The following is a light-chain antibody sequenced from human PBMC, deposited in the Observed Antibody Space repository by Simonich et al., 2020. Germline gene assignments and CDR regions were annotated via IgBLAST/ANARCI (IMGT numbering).Light chain of an antibody. CDR1: SSDDGSYNL. V-gene: IGLV2-23*01. CDR2: EDS. CDR3: CSYAGSRTYVV. Sequence: QSALTQPAYVSGSPGQSTTISCTGTSSDDGSYNLASWYQQHPGKAPKRMIYEDSKRPAGVSNRFSGSKSSDTASLTISGLQAEDEADYYCCSYAGSRTYVVFGGGTKLTVL. J-gene: IGLJ2*01.